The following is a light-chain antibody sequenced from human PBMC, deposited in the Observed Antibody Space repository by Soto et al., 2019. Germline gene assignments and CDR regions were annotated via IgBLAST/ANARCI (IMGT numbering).Light chain of an antibody. CDR2: DDR. Sequence: YELTQPPSVSVAPGQTARLTCGGSNVGSKSVHWYQRKPGQAPVLVVYDDRDRPSGIPERFSGSNSGNTAALTISRVEAGDEADYFCQVWDSSSDYPVFGGGTQLTVL. CDR3: QVWDSSSDYPV. J-gene: IGLJ7*01. V-gene: IGLV3-21*02. CDR1: NVGSKS.